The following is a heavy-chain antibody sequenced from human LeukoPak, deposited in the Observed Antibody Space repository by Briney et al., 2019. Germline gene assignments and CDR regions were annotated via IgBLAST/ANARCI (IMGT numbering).Heavy chain of an antibody. V-gene: IGHV3-66*01. CDR1: GFTVSSNY. J-gene: IGHJ4*02. D-gene: IGHD3-10*01. CDR3: ATVAYGSGSYIDY. CDR2: TYSGGST. Sequence: GGSLRLSCAASGFTVSSNYMSWVRQAPGEGLECVSVTYSGGSTYYADSVKGRFTISRDNSKNTLFLQMNSLRAEDTAIYYCATVAYGSGSYIDYWGQGTLVTVSS.